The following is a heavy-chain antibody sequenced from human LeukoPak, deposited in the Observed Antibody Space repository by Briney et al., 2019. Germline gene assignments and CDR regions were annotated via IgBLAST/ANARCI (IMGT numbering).Heavy chain of an antibody. CDR2: IYYSGST. Sequence: SETLSLTCTVSGGSICSYYWSWIRQPPGKGLEWIGYIYYSGSTNYNPSLKSRVTISVDTSKNQFSLKLSSVTAADTAVYYCARDISSSWIFDYWGQGTLVTVSS. CDR1: GGSICSYY. CDR3: ARDISSSWIFDY. V-gene: IGHV4-59*01. D-gene: IGHD6-13*01. J-gene: IGHJ4*02.